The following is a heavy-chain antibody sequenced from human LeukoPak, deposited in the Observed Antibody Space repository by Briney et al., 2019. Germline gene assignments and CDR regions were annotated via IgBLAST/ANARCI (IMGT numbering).Heavy chain of an antibody. D-gene: IGHD1-14*01. CDR2: IKQDGSEK. V-gene: IGHV3-7*01. J-gene: IGHJ6*02. Sequence: GGSLRLSCEASAFTLSSYWMNWVRHSPGKGLEWVADIKQDGSEKNYVDSVKGRFTISRDNAKNSLYLQMDSLRGDDTAVHYCTRDNPLRKVEPADRRNYYSYYGMDVWGQGATVTVSS. CDR1: AFTLSSYW. CDR3: TRDNPLRKVEPADRRNYYSYYGMDV.